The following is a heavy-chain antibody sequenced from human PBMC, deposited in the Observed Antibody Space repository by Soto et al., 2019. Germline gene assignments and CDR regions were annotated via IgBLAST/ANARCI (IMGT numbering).Heavy chain of an antibody. CDR1: GFTFSNSW. J-gene: IGHJ4*01. Sequence: XGSLRLSCAASGFTFSNSWMHWVRQVSGRGLDWVSRINADGTSTSYADSVKGRFTISRDNAKNTLYLHVNSLRAEDTAVYYCVKVLARGVGVPRFYFDSWGHGALVTVSS. D-gene: IGHD2-2*01. CDR3: VKVLARGVGVPRFYFDS. V-gene: IGHV3-74*01. CDR2: INADGTST.